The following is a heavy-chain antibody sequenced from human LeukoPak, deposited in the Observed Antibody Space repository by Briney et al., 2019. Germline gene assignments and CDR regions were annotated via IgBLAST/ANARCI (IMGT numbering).Heavy chain of an antibody. CDR3: VREQARAGSFDY. D-gene: IGHD6-19*01. V-gene: IGHV3-21*01. CDR2: ITTSNYI. J-gene: IGHJ4*02. Sequence: GSLRLSCVVSGFTFISHSVNWVRQAPGKGLEWVLSITTSNYIFYAESVKGRFTISRDNAKNSLYLQMTSLRAEDTAVYYCVREQARAGSFDYWGQGTLVTVSS. CDR1: GFTFISHS.